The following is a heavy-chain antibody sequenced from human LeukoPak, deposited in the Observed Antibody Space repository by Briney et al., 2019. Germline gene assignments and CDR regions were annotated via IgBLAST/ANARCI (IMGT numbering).Heavy chain of an antibody. CDR1: GFTFSSYA. CDR2: ISGSGGST. CDR3: AKFYYGSGRPSPFDY. J-gene: IGHJ4*02. D-gene: IGHD3-10*01. V-gene: IGHV3-23*01. Sequence: GGSLRLSCAASGFTFSSYAMSWVRQAPGKGLEWVSAISGSGGSTYYADSVKGRFTISRDNSKNTLYLQMNSLRAEDTAVYYCAKFYYGSGRPSPFDYWGQGTLVTVSS.